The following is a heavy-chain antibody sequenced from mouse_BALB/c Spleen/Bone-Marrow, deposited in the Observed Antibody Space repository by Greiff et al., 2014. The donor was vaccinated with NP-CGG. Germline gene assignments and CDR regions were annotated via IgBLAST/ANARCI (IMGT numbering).Heavy chain of an antibody. Sequence: VQLKESGPELVKPGASVKMSCKASGYTFTSYVMHWVKQKPGQGLERIGYINPYNDGTKYNEKFKGKATLTSDKSSSTAYMELSSLPSEDSAVYYCARKVWYYAMDYWGQGTSVTVSS. D-gene: IGHD2-10*02. CDR3: ARKVWYYAMDY. CDR1: GYTFTSYV. J-gene: IGHJ4*01. CDR2: INPYNDGT. V-gene: IGHV1-14*01.